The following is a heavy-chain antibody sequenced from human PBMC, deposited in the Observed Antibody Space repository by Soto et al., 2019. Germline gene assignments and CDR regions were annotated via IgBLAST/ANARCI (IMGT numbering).Heavy chain of an antibody. J-gene: IGHJ5*02. D-gene: IGHD3-22*01. CDR3: ARKYYYDPNRFDP. CDR2: IYYSGST. Sequence: SETLSLTCTVSGGSISSYYWSWIRQPPGKGLEWIGYIYYSGSTNYNPSLKSRVTISVDTSRNQFSLKLSSVTAADTAVYYCARKYYYDPNRFDPWGQGTLVTVSS. CDR1: GGSISSYY. V-gene: IGHV4-59*01.